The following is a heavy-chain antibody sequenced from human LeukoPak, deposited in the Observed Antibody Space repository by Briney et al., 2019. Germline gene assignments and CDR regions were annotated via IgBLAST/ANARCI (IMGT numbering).Heavy chain of an antibody. CDR3: ARRRAAADNWFDP. D-gene: IGHD6-13*01. CDR1: GYSFANYW. V-gene: IGHV5-51*01. J-gene: IGHJ5*02. CDR2: IYPGDSDT. Sequence: GESLKISCKGSGYSFANYWIGWVRQMPGKGLEWVGIIYPGDSDTRYSPSFQGLVTMSADKSITTAYLQWISLKASDTAMYYCARRRAAADNWFDPWGQGTLVTVSS.